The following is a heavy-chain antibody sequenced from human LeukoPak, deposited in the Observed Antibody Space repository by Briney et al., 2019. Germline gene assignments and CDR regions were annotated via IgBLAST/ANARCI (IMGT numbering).Heavy chain of an antibody. CDR1: GVSVRTSNSY. CDR3: ARHPHYYFDDSAR. CDR2: MYYSGNT. Sequence: PSETLSLTCTVSGVSVRTSNSYWGWIRQPPGKGLEWIVSMYYSGNTYYNPSLKSRVTISVDTSKNQLSLRLSSVTAADTAVYYCARHPHYYFDDSARWGQGTLVTVSS. V-gene: IGHV4-39*01. J-gene: IGHJ4*02. D-gene: IGHD3-22*01.